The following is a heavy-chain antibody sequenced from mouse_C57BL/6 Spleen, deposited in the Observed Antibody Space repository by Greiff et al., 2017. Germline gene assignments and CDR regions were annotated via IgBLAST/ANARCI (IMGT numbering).Heavy chain of an antibody. D-gene: IGHD2-3*01. J-gene: IGHJ4*01. CDR2: IRLKSDNYAT. CDR1: GFTFSNYW. Sequence: EVKLQESGGGLVQPGGSMKLSCVASGFTFSNYWMNWVRQSPEKGLEWVAQIRLKSDNYATHYAESVKGRFTISRDDSKSSVYLQMNNLRAEDTGIYYCTALYDGYRYYAMDYWGQGTSVTVSS. V-gene: IGHV6-3*01. CDR3: TALYDGYRYYAMDY.